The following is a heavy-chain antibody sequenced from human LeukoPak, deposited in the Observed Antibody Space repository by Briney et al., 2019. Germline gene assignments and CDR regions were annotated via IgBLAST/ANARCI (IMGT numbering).Heavy chain of an antibody. V-gene: IGHV3-9*01. CDR1: EFIFDDYA. J-gene: IGHJ4*02. CDR3: TNSDDYGDY. Sequence: GGSLRLSCAASEFIFDDYAMHWVRQAPGKGLEWVSGISWNSGSIGYADSVKGRFTISRDDSKNTLYLHMTSLRAEDTAVYYCTNSDDYGDYWGQGTLVTVSS. CDR2: ISWNSGSI.